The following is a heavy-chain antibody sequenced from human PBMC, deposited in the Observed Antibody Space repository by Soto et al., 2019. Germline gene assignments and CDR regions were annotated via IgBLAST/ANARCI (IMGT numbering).Heavy chain of an antibody. J-gene: IGHJ5*02. CDR1: GFTFSSSA. CDR3: ATRIGNIGWYWLDT. V-gene: IGHV1-58*01. D-gene: IGHD6-19*01. Sequence: VKVSCKASGFTFSSSAVQWVRQARGQGLEWIGWIVLGNGNTNYAQKFQERVTITRDMSTSTAYMEVRSLTFEDTAVYYCATRIGNIGWYWLDTWGQGTLVTVSS. CDR2: IVLGNGNT.